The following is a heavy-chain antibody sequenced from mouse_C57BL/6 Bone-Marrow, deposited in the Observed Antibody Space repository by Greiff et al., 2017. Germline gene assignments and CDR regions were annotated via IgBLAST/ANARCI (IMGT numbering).Heavy chain of an antibody. Sequence: QVQLQQPGAELVMPGASVKLSCKASGYTFTSYWMHWVKQRPGQGLEWIGEIDPSDSYTNYNQKFKGKSTLTVDKSSSTAYMQLSSLTSEDSAVYYCARYGGMDYWGQGTSVTVSS. D-gene: IGHD1-1*01. CDR3: ARYGGMDY. CDR2: IDPSDSYT. CDR1: GYTFTSYW. V-gene: IGHV1-69*01. J-gene: IGHJ4*01.